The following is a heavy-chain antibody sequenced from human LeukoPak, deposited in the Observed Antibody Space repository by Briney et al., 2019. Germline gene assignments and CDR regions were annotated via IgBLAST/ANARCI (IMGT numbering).Heavy chain of an antibody. J-gene: IGHJ3*02. CDR3: ARTYSSGWYGGDAFDI. CDR2: IKQDGSEK. V-gene: IGHV3-7*02. D-gene: IGHD6-19*01. CDR1: GFTFSSYE. Sequence: PGGSLRLSCAASGFTFSSYEMNWVRQAPGKGLEWVANIKQDGSEKYYVDSVKGRFTISRDNAKNSLYLQMNSLRAEDTAVYYCARTYSSGWYGGDAFDIWGQGTMVTVSS.